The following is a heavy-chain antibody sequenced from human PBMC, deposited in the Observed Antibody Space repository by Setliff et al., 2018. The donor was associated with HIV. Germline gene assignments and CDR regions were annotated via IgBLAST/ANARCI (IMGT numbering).Heavy chain of an antibody. CDR3: ARPQYYYDTSGDDD. D-gene: IGHD3-22*01. CDR2: IYHSGSA. CDR1: GGSISSSNW. J-gene: IGHJ4*02. V-gene: IGHV4-4*02. Sequence: SETLSLTCAVSGGSISSSNWWSWVRQPPGKGLEWIGEIYHSGSANYNPSLKSRVIIAIDKSKNKFSLKVSSVPAADTAVYYCARPQYYYDTSGDDDWGQGTLVTVSS.